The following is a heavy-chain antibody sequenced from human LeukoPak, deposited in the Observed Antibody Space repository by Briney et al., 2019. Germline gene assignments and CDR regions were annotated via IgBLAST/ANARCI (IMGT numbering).Heavy chain of an antibody. CDR3: AKGYSYGYSHDAFDI. D-gene: IGHD5-18*01. J-gene: IGHJ3*02. CDR1: GFTVSSNY. Sequence: GGSLRLSCAASGFTVSSNYMSWVRQAPGKGVEWVSVIYSAGSTYYADSVKGRFTISRDNSKNTLYLQMNSLRVEDTAVYYCAKGYSYGYSHDAFDIWGQGTMVTVSS. CDR2: IYSAGST. V-gene: IGHV3-53*01.